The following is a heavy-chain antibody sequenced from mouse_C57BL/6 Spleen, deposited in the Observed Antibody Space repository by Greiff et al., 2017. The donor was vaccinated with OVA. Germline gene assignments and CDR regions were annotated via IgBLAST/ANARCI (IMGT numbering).Heavy chain of an antibody. Sequence: VQLQQPGAELVRPGSSVKLSCKASGYTFTSYWMHWVKQRPIQGLEWIGNIDPSDSETHYNQKFKDKATLTVDKSSSTAYMQLSSLTSEDSAVYYCARWGNYAGFAYWGQGTLVTVSA. V-gene: IGHV1-52*01. CDR3: ARWGNYAGFAY. CDR1: GYTFTSYW. J-gene: IGHJ3*01. CDR2: IDPSDSET. D-gene: IGHD1-1*02.